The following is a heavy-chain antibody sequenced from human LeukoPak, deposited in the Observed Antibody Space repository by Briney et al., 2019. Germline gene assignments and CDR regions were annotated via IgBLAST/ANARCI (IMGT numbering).Heavy chain of an antibody. Sequence: PSETLSLTCSVSGASLNKYYWTWIRQPAGEGLEWIGHISTLGSINYHPSLKSRVSMSVDTSNYHFSLKLTFVTAADTAIYYCARVAQYLVGASSTAFFEYWGQGTLVTVSS. CDR1: GASLNKYY. V-gene: IGHV4-4*07. D-gene: IGHD1-26*01. CDR2: ISTLGSI. CDR3: ARVAQYLVGASSTAFFEY. J-gene: IGHJ4*02.